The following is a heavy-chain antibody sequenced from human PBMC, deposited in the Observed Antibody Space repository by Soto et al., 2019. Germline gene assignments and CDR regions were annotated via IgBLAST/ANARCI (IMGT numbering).Heavy chain of an antibody. CDR1: GGSISSGDYY. V-gene: IGHV4-30-4*01. CDR3: ARALIQLWPHYYYGMDV. D-gene: IGHD5-18*01. CDR2: IYYSGNT. Sequence: PSETLSLTCTVSGGSISSGDYYWSWIRQPPGKGLEWIGYIYYSGNTYYNPSLKSRVTISVDTSKNQFSLNQTSVTAADTAVYYCARALIQLWPHYYYGMDVWGQGTTVTVSS. J-gene: IGHJ6*02.